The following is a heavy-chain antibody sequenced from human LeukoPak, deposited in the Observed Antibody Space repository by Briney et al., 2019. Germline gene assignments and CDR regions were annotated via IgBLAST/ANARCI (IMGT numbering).Heavy chain of an antibody. J-gene: IGHJ1*01. D-gene: IGHD2-15*01. Sequence: GESLKISCQASGYNFFTYWIGWVRPMTGKGLEWVAMMYPGNSETKYSPSFQGQVTISVDKSIRTVYLQWSSLKASDTATYYCASPQSGYDNVGEHWGQGTLVTVSS. CDR1: GYNFFTYW. V-gene: IGHV5-51*01. CDR3: ASPQSGYDNVGEH. CDR2: MYPGNSET.